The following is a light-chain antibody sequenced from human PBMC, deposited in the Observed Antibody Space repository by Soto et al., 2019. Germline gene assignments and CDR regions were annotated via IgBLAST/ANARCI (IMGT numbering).Light chain of an antibody. Sequence: EIVLTQSPGTLSLSPGERATLSCRASQSVSSSYLAWYQQRPGQAPRLLIYGASIRATDIPARFSGSGSGTDFTLTISSLEPGDFAVYYCHQYGGSPHTFGQGTRLEIK. CDR2: GAS. CDR1: QSVSSSY. V-gene: IGKV3-20*01. J-gene: IGKJ5*01. CDR3: HQYGGSPHT.